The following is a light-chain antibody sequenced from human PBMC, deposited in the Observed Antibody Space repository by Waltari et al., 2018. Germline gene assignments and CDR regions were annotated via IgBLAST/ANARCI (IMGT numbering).Light chain of an antibody. CDR1: TNDLGGYNY. Sequence: QPALTQPASVSGSPGQSITISCSGATNDLGGYNYVSWYQHHPGKAPKLLIYDDGKRPSGVSDRFSCSNSGSTASLTISGLQAEDEADYYCSSYTNNIDRHVMFGGGTKVTVL. V-gene: IGLV2-14*03. CDR3: SSYTNNIDRHVM. J-gene: IGLJ3*02. CDR2: DDG.